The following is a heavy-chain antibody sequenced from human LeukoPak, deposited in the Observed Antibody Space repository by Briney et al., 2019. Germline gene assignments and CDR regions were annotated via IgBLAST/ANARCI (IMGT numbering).Heavy chain of an antibody. D-gene: IGHD3-9*01. CDR1: GFSFSGYW. CDR3: ARDSESWTETGPRFDY. J-gene: IGHJ4*02. Sequence: QSGGSLRPSCTASGFSFSGYWMSWVRQAPGKGLEWVANINQDGSAQYYVDSVKGQFTISRDNAKNSLYLQMNSLRVEDTAVYYCARDSESWTETGPRFDYWGQGTLVTVSS. CDR2: INQDGSAQ. V-gene: IGHV3-7*01.